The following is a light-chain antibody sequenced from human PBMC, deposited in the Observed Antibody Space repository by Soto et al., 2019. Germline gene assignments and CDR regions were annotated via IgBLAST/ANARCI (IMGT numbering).Light chain of an antibody. CDR2: LNSDGSH. Sequence: QLVLTQSPSASASLGASVKLTCSQSSGHSNYAIAWHQQQPEKGPRFLMKLNSDGSHSKGDGIPDRFSGSSSGAERYLTISTLQSEDEADYYCPTWVTGIHIFGGGTKVTVL. CDR3: PTWVTGIHI. CDR1: SGHSNYA. J-gene: IGLJ2*01. V-gene: IGLV4-69*01.